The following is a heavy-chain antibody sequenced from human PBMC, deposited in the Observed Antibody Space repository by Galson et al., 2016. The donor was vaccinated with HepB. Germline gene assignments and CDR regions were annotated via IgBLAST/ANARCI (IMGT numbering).Heavy chain of an antibody. D-gene: IGHD1-1*01. CDR3: ARSVEGHFDY. V-gene: IGHV3-48*04. CDR1: GFTFSSYS. J-gene: IGHJ4*02. Sequence: SLRLSCAASGFTFSSYSMNWFRQAPGKGLEWVSYISVYRTIYYADSVKGRFTISRDNAENSVSLQMNALRADDTAVYYCARSVEGHFDYWGQGILVTVSS. CDR2: ISVYRTI.